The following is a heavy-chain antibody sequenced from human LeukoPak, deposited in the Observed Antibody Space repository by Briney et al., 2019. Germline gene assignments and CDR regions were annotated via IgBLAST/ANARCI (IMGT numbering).Heavy chain of an antibody. Sequence: GASVKVSCKASGGTFSSYAISWVRQAPGQGLEWMGGIIPIFGTTNYAQKFQGRVTITADESTSTAYMELSSLRSEDTAVYYCARGGRYGDYVYDYWGQGTLVTVSS. CDR1: GGTFSSYA. D-gene: IGHD4-17*01. J-gene: IGHJ4*02. V-gene: IGHV1-69*13. CDR2: IIPIFGTT. CDR3: ARGGRYGDYVYDY.